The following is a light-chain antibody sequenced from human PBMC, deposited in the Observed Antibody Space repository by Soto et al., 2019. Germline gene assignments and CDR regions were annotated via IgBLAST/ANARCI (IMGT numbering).Light chain of an antibody. Sequence: QSVLTQPASVSGSPGQSITISCTGTSTDIGRYNYVSWYQQHPGKAPKLMIYDVSNRPSGVSNRFSGSKSGNTASLTISGLQAEDEADYYCSSYTSSSTYVFGTGTKATVL. J-gene: IGLJ1*01. CDR3: SSYTSSSTYV. V-gene: IGLV2-14*03. CDR1: STDIGRYNY. CDR2: DVS.